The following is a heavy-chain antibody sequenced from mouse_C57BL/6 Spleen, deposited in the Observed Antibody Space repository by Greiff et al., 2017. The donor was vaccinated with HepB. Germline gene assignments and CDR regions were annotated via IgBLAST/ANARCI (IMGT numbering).Heavy chain of an antibody. D-gene: IGHD2-4*01. J-gene: IGHJ3*01. Sequence: VQLQQSGAELVKPGASVKISCKASGFAFSRYWMNWVKQRPGKGLEWIGPIYPGDGDTNYNGKFKGKATLTADKSSSTAYMQLSRLTSQDSAVYFCARCNYDYDGFAYWGQGTLVTVSA. CDR2: IYPGDGDT. V-gene: IGHV1-80*01. CDR1: GFAFSRYW. CDR3: ARCNYDYDGFAY.